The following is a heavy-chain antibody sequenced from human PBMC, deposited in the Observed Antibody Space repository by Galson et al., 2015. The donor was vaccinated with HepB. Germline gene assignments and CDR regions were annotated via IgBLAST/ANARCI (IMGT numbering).Heavy chain of an antibody. Sequence: SVKVSCKASGYTFTGYYMHWVRQAPGQGLEWMGWINPNSGGTNYAQKFQGRVTMTRDTSTSTVYMELSSLRSEDTAVYYCAITMVRGYYFDYWGQGTLVTVSS. D-gene: IGHD3-10*01. V-gene: IGHV1-2*02. CDR2: INPNSGGT. CDR3: AITMVRGYYFDY. CDR1: GYTFTGYY. J-gene: IGHJ4*02.